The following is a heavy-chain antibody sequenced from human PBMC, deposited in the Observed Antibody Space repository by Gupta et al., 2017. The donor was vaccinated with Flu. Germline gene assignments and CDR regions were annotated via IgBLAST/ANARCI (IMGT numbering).Heavy chain of an antibody. CDR2: IYPGDSDT. Sequence: EVQLVQSGAEVKKPGESLKISCKGSGYSFTSYWIGWVRQMPGKGLEWMGIIYPGDSDTRYSPSFQGQVTISADKSISTAYLQWSSLKASDTAMYYCARGSLREKQWLGLFDYWGQGTLVTVSS. V-gene: IGHV5-51*01. D-gene: IGHD6-19*01. CDR1: GYSFTSYW. J-gene: IGHJ4*02. CDR3: ARGSLREKQWLGLFDY.